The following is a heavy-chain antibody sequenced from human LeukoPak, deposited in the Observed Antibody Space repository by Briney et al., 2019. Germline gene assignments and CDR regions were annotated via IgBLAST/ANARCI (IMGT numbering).Heavy chain of an antibody. Sequence: QPGRSLRLSCAASGFTFSSYGMHWVRQAPGKGLEWVAVISYDGSNKYYADSVKGRFTISRDNSKNTPYLQMNSLRAEDTAVYYCAKEEAVEGSTGEFDYWGQGTLVTVSS. CDR1: GFTFSSYG. J-gene: IGHJ4*02. V-gene: IGHV3-30*18. D-gene: IGHD7-27*01. CDR3: AKEEAVEGSTGEFDY. CDR2: ISYDGSNK.